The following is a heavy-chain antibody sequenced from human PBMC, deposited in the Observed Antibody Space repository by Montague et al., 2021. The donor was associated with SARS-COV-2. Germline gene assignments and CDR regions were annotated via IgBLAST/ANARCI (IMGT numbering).Heavy chain of an antibody. D-gene: IGHD1-26*01. CDR1: GFYFSYA. CDR2: ISNDGSNK. Sequence: SLRLSCAASGFYFSYAMNWVRQAPGKGLEWVALISNDGSNKHYAESVKGRFTISRDNSKSTLYLQVNSLRAEDTAVYYCARESGSFHDGGYFDYWGQGSLVTVSS. J-gene: IGHJ4*02. CDR3: ARESGSFHDGGYFDY. V-gene: IGHV3-30*04.